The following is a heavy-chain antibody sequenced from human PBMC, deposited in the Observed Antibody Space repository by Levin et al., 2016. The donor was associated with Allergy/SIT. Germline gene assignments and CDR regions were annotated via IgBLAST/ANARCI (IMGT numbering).Heavy chain of an antibody. D-gene: IGHD4-17*01. Sequence: GESLKISCQGTGYTFTNYWIGWVRQMPGKGLEWLGIIYPSDSETSYSPSFQGQVTISVDKSIATAYLQWSSLKASDTAMYYCARHTVTTNAFDMWGQGTMVTVSS. CDR3: ARHTVTTNAFDM. CDR2: IYPSDSET. V-gene: IGHV5-51*01. CDR1: GYTFTNYW. J-gene: IGHJ3*02.